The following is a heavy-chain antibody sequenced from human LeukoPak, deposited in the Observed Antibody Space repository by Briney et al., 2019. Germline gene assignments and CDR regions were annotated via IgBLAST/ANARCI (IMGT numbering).Heavy chain of an antibody. CDR1: GFTFSSHA. Sequence: GGSLRLSCAASGFTFSSHAMSWVRQAPGKGLEWVSAMSGSGGSTYYADSVKGRFTISRDNSKNTLYLQMNSLRAEDTAVYYCAKGSETLYYYGSGSYYHFDYWGQGTLVTVSS. D-gene: IGHD3-10*01. CDR2: MSGSGGST. V-gene: IGHV3-23*01. CDR3: AKGSETLYYYGSGSYYHFDY. J-gene: IGHJ4*02.